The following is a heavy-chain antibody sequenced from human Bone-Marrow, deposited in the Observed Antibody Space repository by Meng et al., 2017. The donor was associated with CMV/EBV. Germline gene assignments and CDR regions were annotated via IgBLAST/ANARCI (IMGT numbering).Heavy chain of an antibody. D-gene: IGHD6-25*01. CDR3: ARDREPSSGDNRFDP. CDR2: ISSSGSTI. J-gene: IGHJ5*02. CDR1: GFTFSSYE. Sequence: GGSLRLSCAASGFTFSSYEMNWVRQAPGKGLEWVSYISSSGSTIYYEDSVKGRFTITRDNAKNSQYLQMNSLRAEDTAFYYCARDREPSSGDNRFDPWGQGTLVTVSS. V-gene: IGHV3-48*03.